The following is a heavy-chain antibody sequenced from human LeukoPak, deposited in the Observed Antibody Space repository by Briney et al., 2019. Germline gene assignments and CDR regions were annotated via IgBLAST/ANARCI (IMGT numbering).Heavy chain of an antibody. J-gene: IGHJ5*02. CDR3: ARVYSSGSNWFDP. Sequence: PSETLSLTCTVSGGSISSYYWSWIRQPPGKGLEWIGQIYYSGTTYYNPSLKSRVTISVDTSKNQFSLKLSSVTAADTAVYYCARVYSSGSNWFDPWGQGTLVTVSS. CDR1: GGSISSYY. D-gene: IGHD6-19*01. V-gene: IGHV4-59*12. CDR2: IYYSGTT.